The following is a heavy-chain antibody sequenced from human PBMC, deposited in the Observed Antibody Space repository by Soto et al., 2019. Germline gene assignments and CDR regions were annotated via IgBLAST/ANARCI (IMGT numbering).Heavy chain of an antibody. J-gene: IGHJ3*02. CDR1: GYTFTSYC. Sequence: RASVKVSCKASGYTFTSYCISWVLQAPGQGLEWMGWISAYNGNTNYAQKLQGRVTMTTDTSTSTAYMELRSLRSDDTAVYYCARGTPDTAMVTGAFDIWGQGTMVTVSS. CDR2: ISAYNGNT. V-gene: IGHV1-18*01. CDR3: ARGTPDTAMVTGAFDI. D-gene: IGHD5-18*01.